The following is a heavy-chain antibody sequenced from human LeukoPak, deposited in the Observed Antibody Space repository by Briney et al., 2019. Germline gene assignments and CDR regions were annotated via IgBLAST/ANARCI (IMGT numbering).Heavy chain of an antibody. J-gene: IGHJ5*02. CDR2: IRYDGSNK. CDR1: GFTFSSYG. CDR3: AKDPTTYGSGTRNRGGWFDP. D-gene: IGHD3-10*01. Sequence: GGSLRLSCAVSGFTFSSYGMDWVRQAPGKGLEWVAFIRYDGSNKYYADSVKGRFTISRDNAKNSLYLQMNSLRAEDTAVYYCAKDPTTYGSGTRNRGGWFDPWGQGTLVTVSS. V-gene: IGHV3-30*02.